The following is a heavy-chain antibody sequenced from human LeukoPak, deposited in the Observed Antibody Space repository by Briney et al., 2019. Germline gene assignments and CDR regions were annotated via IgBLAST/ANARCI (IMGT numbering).Heavy chain of an antibody. J-gene: IGHJ4*02. D-gene: IGHD5-24*01. Sequence: SGPTLVNPTQTLTLTCTFSGFSLSTSGMRVSWIRQPPGKALEWLARIDWDDDKFYSTSLKTRLTISKDPSKNQVVLTMTNMDPVDTATYYCARIRDGYNYLDYWGQGTLVTVSS. CDR3: ARIRDGYNYLDY. V-gene: IGHV2-70*04. CDR2: IDWDDDK. CDR1: GFSLSTSGMR.